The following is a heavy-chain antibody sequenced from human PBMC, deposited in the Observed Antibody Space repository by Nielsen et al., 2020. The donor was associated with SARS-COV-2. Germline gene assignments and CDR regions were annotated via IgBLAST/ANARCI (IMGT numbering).Heavy chain of an antibody. Sequence: SETLSLTCTVACASISSGGYFWSWIRQHPGTVLAWIGYIYFTGRTSYNPSLKSRVAMSVDTSKNQSSLDLKSVTAADTAVYYCAREASEYDHYKYGMDVWGLGATVTVSS. V-gene: IGHV4-31*03. CDR3: AREASEYDHYKYGMDV. CDR2: IYFTGRT. J-gene: IGHJ6*02. D-gene: IGHD5-12*01. CDR1: CASISSGGYF.